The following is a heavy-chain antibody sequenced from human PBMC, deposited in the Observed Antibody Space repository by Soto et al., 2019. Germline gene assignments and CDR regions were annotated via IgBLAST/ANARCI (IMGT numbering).Heavy chain of an antibody. CDR2: INHSGST. V-gene: IGHV4-34*01. CDR3: ASNSWEFDY. J-gene: IGHJ4*02. CDR1: GGSSSGYY. Sequence: PSETLSLTCAVYGGSSSGYYWSWIRQPPGKGLEWIGEINHSGSTNYNPSLKSRVTISVDTSKNQFSLKLSSVTAADTAVYYCASNSWEFDYWGQGTLVTVSS. D-gene: IGHD6-13*01.